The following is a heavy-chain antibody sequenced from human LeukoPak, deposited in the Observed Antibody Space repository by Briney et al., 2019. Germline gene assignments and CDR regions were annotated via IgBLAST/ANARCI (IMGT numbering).Heavy chain of an antibody. D-gene: IGHD2-2*01. V-gene: IGHV1-2*06. CDR1: GYTFTGYY. J-gene: IGHJ4*02. CDR2: VNPNSGGT. Sequence: ASVKVSCKASGYTFTGYYIHWVRQAPGQGLEWMGRVNPNSGGTDYTQKFQGRVTVTRDTSISTAYMELSGLRSDDTAVYYCERDQVGCSSPGCLFDYWGQGTLVTVSS. CDR3: ERDQVGCSSPGCLFDY.